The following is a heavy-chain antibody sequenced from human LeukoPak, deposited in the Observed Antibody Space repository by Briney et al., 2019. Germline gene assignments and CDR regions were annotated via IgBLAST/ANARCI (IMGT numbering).Heavy chain of an antibody. V-gene: IGHV1-46*01. J-gene: IGHJ5*02. CDR3: ARVATMVRGVPSAAFDP. D-gene: IGHD3-10*01. CDR1: GYTFTSYY. Sequence: GASVTVSCKASGYTFTSYYMHWVRQAPGQGLEWMGLINPSGGSTSYAQKFQGRVTMTRDMSTSTVYMELSSLRSEDTAVYYCARVATMVRGVPSAAFDPWGQGTLVTVSS. CDR2: INPSGGST.